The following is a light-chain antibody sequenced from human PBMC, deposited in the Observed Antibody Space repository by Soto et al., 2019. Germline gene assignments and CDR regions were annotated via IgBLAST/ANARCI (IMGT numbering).Light chain of an antibody. CDR3: SSYTSSSTYV. CDR2: DVS. J-gene: IGLJ1*01. CDR1: SSDVGGYNY. Sequence: QSALTQPASVSGSTGQSITISCTGASSDVGGYNYVSWYQQHPGKAPKLMIYDVSNRPSGVSNRFSGSKSGNTASLTISGLQAEDVADYYCSSYTSSSTYVFGTGTKLTV. V-gene: IGLV2-14*01.